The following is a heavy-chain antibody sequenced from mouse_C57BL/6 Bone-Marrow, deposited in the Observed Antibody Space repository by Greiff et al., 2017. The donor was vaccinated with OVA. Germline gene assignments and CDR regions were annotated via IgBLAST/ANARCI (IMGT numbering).Heavy chain of an antibody. CDR2: IDPEGGAT. CDR3: ARGILRYYWDC. D-gene: IGHD1-1*01. J-gene: IGHJ2*01. Sequence: VQLKESGAELVKPGASVKLSCTASGFNIKDYYMHWVKQRTEQGLEWIGRIDPEGGATKYAPKFQGKATITADTSSTTAYLQLSSLTSEDTAVDYCARGILRYYWDCWGQGTTLTVSS. CDR1: GFNIKDYY. V-gene: IGHV14-2*01.